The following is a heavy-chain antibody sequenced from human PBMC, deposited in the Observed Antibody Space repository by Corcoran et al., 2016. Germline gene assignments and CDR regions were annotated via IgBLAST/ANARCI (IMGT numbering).Heavy chain of an antibody. CDR2: INPSGGST. J-gene: IGHJ4*02. V-gene: IGHV1-46*01. Sequence: QVQLEQSGAEVKKPGASVKVSCKASGYTFTSYYMNWVRQAPGKGLEWMGIINPSGGSTSYAQQFQGRVTMTQDTSTSTVYMELSSLRAEDTGVYYCARDLGGCSGGSCYPGYWGQGTLVTVSS. CDR3: ARDLGGCSGGSCYPGY. D-gene: IGHD2-15*01. CDR1: GYTFTSYY.